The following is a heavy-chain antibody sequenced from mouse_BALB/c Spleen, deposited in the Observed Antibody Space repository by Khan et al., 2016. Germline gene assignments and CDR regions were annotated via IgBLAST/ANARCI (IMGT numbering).Heavy chain of an antibody. CDR3: SRSGGCSFAY. CDR2: ISYSDST. Sequence: EVQLQESGPRLVKPSQTLSLTCSVTGDSITNGYWNWIRKFPGNKLDYMGYISYSDSTYSNPSLKSRISITRDTSNNPSYLQLNSVPAEDTATYSSSRSGGCSFAYWGQGTLVTVSA. J-gene: IGHJ3*01. CDR1: GDSITNGY. V-gene: IGHV3-8*02. D-gene: IGHD1-1*01.